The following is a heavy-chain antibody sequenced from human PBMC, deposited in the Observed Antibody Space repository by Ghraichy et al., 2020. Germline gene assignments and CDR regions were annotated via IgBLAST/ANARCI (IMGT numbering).Heavy chain of an antibody. J-gene: IGHJ4*02. Sequence: GGSLRLSCAASGFTFDDYTMHWVRQAPGRGLEWLSLISRDGGSTYYADSVRGRFTISRDNIKNSLYLQMDSLRSEDTALYYCSKSTPPTLTTSDFWRRGTLVTFSS. CDR3: SKSTPPTLTTSDF. CDR2: ISRDGGST. CDR1: GFTFDDYT. D-gene: IGHD4-17*01. V-gene: IGHV3-43*01.